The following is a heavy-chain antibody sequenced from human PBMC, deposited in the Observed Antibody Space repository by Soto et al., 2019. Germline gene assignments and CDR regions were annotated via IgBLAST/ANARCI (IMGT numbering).Heavy chain of an antibody. CDR2: IYYSGST. D-gene: IGHD1-26*01. CDR3: ARDSWASSHGSYYYYGMDV. V-gene: IGHV4-59*01. CDR1: GGSISSYY. Sequence: SETLSLTCTVSGGSISSYYWSWIRQPPGKGLEWIGYIYYSGSTNYNPSLKSRVTISVDTSKNQFSLKLSSVTAADTAVYYCARDSWASSHGSYYYYGMDVWGQGTTVTV. J-gene: IGHJ6*02.